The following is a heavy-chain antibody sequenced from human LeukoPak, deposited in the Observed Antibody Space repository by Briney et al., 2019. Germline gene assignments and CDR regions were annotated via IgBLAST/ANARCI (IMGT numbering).Heavy chain of an antibody. V-gene: IGHV4-38-2*02. CDR1: GYSISSGYY. D-gene: IGHD3-22*01. J-gene: IGHJ4*02. Sequence: SETLSLTCTVSGYSISSGYYWGWIRQPPGKGLEWIGSIYHSGSTYYNPSLKSRVTISVDTSKNQFSLKLSSVTAADTAVYYCARDQYYYDSSGYYRFDYWGQGTLVTVSS. CDR2: IYHSGST. CDR3: ARDQYYYDSSGYYRFDY.